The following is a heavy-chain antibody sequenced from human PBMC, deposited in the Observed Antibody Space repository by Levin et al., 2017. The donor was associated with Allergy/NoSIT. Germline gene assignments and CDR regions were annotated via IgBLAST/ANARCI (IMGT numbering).Heavy chain of an antibody. V-gene: IGHV1-8*01. CDR3: ARGSDYIWGSYRYRDFDY. CDR1: GYTFTSYD. J-gene: IGHJ4*02. Sequence: EASVKVSCKASGYTFTSYDINWVRQATGQGLEWMGWMNPNSGNTGYAQKFQGRVTMTRNTSISTAYMELSSLRSEDTAVYYCARGSDYIWGSYRYRDFDYWGQGTLVTVSS. D-gene: IGHD3-16*02. CDR2: MNPNSGNT.